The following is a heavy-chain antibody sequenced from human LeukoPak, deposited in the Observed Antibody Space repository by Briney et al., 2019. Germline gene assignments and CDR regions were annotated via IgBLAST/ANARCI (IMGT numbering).Heavy chain of an antibody. CDR3: ARDVGSYYDFWSGYPTYYYYYGMDV. V-gene: IGHV3-7*01. CDR1: GFSFNSYW. Sequence: PGGSLRLSCAASGFSFNSYWMTWVRQAPGKGLEWVANIKEDGSEKNYVDSVEGRFTISRDNAKNSLFLQMNSLRAEDTAVYYCARDVGSYYDFWSGYPTYYYYYGMDVWGQGTTVTVSS. J-gene: IGHJ6*02. D-gene: IGHD3-3*01. CDR2: IKEDGSEK.